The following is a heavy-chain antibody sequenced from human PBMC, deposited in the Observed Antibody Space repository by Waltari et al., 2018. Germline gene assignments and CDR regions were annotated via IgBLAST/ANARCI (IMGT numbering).Heavy chain of an antibody. CDR3: ARLPKKYYDSLGWGFFDY. CDR1: GDFLGDSS. Sequence: HVQLQASGPGLVRPSETLSLTCTVSGDFLGDSSWPWIRQAPGKGLEWIAYLRNTGATKCTPSLESRVTISSVTSKKQFSLRLTSVTAADTAIYYCARLPKKYYDSLGWGFFDYWGQGILVTVSS. CDR2: LRNTGAT. D-gene: IGHD3-22*01. V-gene: IGHV4-59*08. J-gene: IGHJ4*02.